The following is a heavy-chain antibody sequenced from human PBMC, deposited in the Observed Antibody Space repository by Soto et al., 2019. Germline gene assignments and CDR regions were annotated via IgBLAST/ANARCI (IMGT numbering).Heavy chain of an antibody. CDR3: AREGDYGSGSFNWFDP. CDR2: IYHSGST. CDR1: GYSISSGYY. D-gene: IGHD3-10*01. J-gene: IGHJ5*02. V-gene: IGHV4-38-2*02. Sequence: PSETLSLTCAVSGYSISSGYYWGWIRQPPGNGLEWIGSIYHSGSTYYKPSLKSRVTISVDTSKNQFSLKLSSVTAADTAVYYCAREGDYGSGSFNWFDPWGPVTLVTVST.